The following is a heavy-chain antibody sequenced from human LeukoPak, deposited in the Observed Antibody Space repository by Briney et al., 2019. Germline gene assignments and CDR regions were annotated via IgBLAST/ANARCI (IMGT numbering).Heavy chain of an antibody. J-gene: IGHJ6*03. CDR3: ARVGSWQQLAYYYYYYMDV. V-gene: IGHV3-21*01. CDR2: ISGASSYI. Sequence: GGSLRLSCAASGFTFSNYSMNWVRQAPGKGLEWVSSISGASSYIYYADSVRGRFTISRDNAKNSLYLQMNSLRAEDTAVYYCARVGSWQQLAYYYYYYMDVWGKGTTVTVSS. D-gene: IGHD6-13*01. CDR1: GFTFSNYS.